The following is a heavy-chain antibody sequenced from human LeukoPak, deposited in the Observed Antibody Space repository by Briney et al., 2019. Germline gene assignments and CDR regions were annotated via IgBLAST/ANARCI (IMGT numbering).Heavy chain of an antibody. V-gene: IGHV1-24*01. Sequence: ASVKVSCKASGYTFTGYYMHWVRQAPGKGLEWMGGFDPEDGETIYAQKFQGRVTMTEDTSTDTAYMELSSLRSEDTAVYYCATRPFDYWGQGTLVTVSS. J-gene: IGHJ4*02. CDR2: FDPEDGET. CDR3: ATRPFDY. CDR1: GYTFTGYY.